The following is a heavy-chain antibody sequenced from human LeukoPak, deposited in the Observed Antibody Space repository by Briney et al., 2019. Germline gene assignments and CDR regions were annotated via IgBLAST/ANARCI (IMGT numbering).Heavy chain of an antibody. Sequence: ASVKVSCTASGYTFTSYGISWVRQAPGQGLEWMGWISAYNGNTKYAQKLQGRVTMTTDTYKCTGYMELRSLRSDDTAVYYCAREVSLDYYDSGSYYGVDYWGQGTLVTVSS. J-gene: IGHJ4*02. CDR1: GYTFTSYG. D-gene: IGHD3-10*01. CDR2: ISAYNGNT. CDR3: AREVSLDYYDSGSYYGVDY. V-gene: IGHV1-18*01.